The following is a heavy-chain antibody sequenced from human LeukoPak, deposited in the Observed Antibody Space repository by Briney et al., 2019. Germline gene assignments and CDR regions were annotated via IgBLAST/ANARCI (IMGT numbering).Heavy chain of an antibody. CDR2: IYYSGST. Sequence: SETLSLTCTVSGGSISSSSYYWGWIRQPPGKGLEWIGSIYYSGSTYYNPSLKSRVTISVDTSKNQFSLKLSSVTAADTAMYYCARLDDSSGYYLTHYWGQGTLVTVSS. CDR1: GGSISSSSYY. CDR3: ARLDDSSGYYLTHY. J-gene: IGHJ4*02. V-gene: IGHV4-39*07. D-gene: IGHD3-22*01.